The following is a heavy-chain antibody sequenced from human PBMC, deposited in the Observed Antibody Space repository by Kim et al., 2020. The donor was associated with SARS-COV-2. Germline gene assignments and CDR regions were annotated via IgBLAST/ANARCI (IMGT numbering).Heavy chain of an antibody. V-gene: IGHV4-59*01. J-gene: IGHJ4*02. CDR1: SDSISSYY. CDR3: ARSEGRGSWHQFDY. CDR2: IYYGGST. Sequence: SETLSLTCSVSSDSISSYYCSWIRQLPGKGLEWLGYIYYGGSTDYNPSLKSRVTISWDTSKNQFSLDLTSGTGADTAVYYCARSEGRGSWHQFDYWGQGILVTVSS. D-gene: IGHD6-13*01.